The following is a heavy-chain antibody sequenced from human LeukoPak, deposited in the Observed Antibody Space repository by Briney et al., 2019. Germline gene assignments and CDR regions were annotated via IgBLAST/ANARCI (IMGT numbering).Heavy chain of an antibody. V-gene: IGHV3-23*01. CDR1: GFTFSSYA. D-gene: IGHD1-20*01. J-gene: IGHJ4*02. CDR2: ISGSGGST. Sequence: PGGSLRLSCAASGFTFSSYAMSWVRQAPGKGLEWVSAISGSGGSTYYADSVKGRFTISTDNSKNTLYLQMNSLRAEDTAVCYCARRRYNWNAIDYWGQGTLVTVSS. CDR3: ARRRYNWNAIDY.